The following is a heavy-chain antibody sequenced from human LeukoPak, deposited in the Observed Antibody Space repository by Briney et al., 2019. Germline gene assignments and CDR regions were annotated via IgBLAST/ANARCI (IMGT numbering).Heavy chain of an antibody. CDR1: GFTFSSYA. CDR3: VSFYETY. V-gene: IGHV3-23*01. CDR2: ISGSGGST. J-gene: IGHJ4*02. D-gene: IGHD2/OR15-2a*01. Sequence: GGSLRLSCAASGFTFSSYAMTWVRQAPGMGLEWVSFISGSGGSTSYADSVKGRFTISRDNSKNTLYLQMNSLRAEDTAVYYCVSFYETYWGRGTLVTVSS.